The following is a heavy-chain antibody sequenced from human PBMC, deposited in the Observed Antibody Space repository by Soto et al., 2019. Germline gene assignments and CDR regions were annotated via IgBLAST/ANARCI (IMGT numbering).Heavy chain of an antibody. J-gene: IGHJ6*02. CDR2: ISPKSGGT. D-gene: IGHD2-8*01. CDR1: GYSFTDYH. Sequence: GASVKVSCKASGYSFTDYHIHWVRQAPGQGLEWLGRISPKSGGTSTAQKFQGWVTMTTDTSISTASMELTRLTSDDTAIYYCARGDSTDWSNGVCSFFYNHDMDVWGQGTTVTVSS. CDR3: ARGDSTDWSNGVCSFFYNHDMDV. V-gene: IGHV1-2*04.